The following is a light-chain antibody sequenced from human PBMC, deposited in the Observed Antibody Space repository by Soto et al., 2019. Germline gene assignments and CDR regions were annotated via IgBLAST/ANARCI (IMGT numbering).Light chain of an antibody. CDR1: QSISSW. CDR2: DAS. J-gene: IGKJ1*01. V-gene: IGKV1-5*01. CDR3: QQYNSYSLWT. Sequence: DNQMTQSPSTLSASVGDRVTITCRASQSISSWLAWYQQKPGKAPKLLIYDASSLESGVPSRFSGSGSGTEFTLTISSLQPDDFATYYCQQYNSYSLWTFGQGTKWIS.